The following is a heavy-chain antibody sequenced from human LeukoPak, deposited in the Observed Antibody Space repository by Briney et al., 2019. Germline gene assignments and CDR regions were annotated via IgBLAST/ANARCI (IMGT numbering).Heavy chain of an antibody. V-gene: IGHV3-53*01. CDR1: GFTVSSNY. Sequence: GGSLRLSCAASGFTVSSNYMSWVRQAPGEGLEWVSVIYSGGSTYYADSVKGRFTISRDNSKNTLYLQMNSLRAEDTAVYYCARCHSGDYFDYWGQGTLVTVSS. J-gene: IGHJ4*02. CDR2: IYSGGST. D-gene: IGHD3-10*01. CDR3: ARCHSGDYFDY.